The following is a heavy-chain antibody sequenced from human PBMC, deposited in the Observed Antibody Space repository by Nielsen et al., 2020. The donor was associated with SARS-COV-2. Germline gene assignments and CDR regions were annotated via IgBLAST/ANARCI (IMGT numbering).Heavy chain of an antibody. D-gene: IGHD4-17*01. CDR3: ARDDYGDYPDY. V-gene: IGHV3-73*01. Sequence: GESLKISCAASGFAFSDSSIQWVRQASGRGLEWVGRIRTKPDNYATVYPESVKGRFTISRDDSKNTAYLQMNSLRAEDTAVYYCARDDYGDYPDYWGQGTLVTVSS. J-gene: IGHJ4*02. CDR1: GFAFSDSS. CDR2: IRTKPDNYAT.